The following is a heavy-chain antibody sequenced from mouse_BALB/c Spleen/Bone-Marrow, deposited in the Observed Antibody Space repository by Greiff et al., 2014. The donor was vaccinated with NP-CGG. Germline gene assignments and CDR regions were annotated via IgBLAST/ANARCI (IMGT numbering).Heavy chain of an antibody. Sequence: VQLQQSGAELVKPGASVKLSCTASGFNIKDTYMHWVKQRPEQGLEWIGRIDPANGTTKYDPKFQGMATITADTSSNTAYLQLSSLTSEDTAVYYCARSGGYDNDVDWFAYWGQGTLVTVSA. CDR3: ARSGGYDNDVDWFAY. D-gene: IGHD2-4*01. J-gene: IGHJ3*01. CDR1: GFNIKDTY. V-gene: IGHV14-3*02. CDR2: IDPANGTT.